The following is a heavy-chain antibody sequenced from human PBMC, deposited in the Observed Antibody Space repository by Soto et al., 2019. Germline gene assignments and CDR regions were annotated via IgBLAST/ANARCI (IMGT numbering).Heavy chain of an antibody. CDR1: GFTFRSYS. V-gene: IGHV3-21*01. CDR3: ARDKAVAGSFDY. D-gene: IGHD6-19*01. Sequence: GGSLRLSCAASGFTFRSYSRNWVRQAPGKGLEWVSSISSSSSYIYYADSVKGRFTISRDNAKNSLYLQMNSLRAEDTAVYYCARDKAVAGSFDYWGQGTLVTVSS. CDR2: ISSSSSYI. J-gene: IGHJ4*02.